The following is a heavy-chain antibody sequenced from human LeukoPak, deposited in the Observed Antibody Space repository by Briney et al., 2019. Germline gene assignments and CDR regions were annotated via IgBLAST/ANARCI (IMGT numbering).Heavy chain of an antibody. CDR1: GFTFSRYT. V-gene: IGHV3-30*01. Sequence: GGSLRLSCSASGFTFSRYTMHWVRQAPGKGLEWVALLAYDETFRYYADSVKGRFTIYRDTAKTTLDLQMNSLTTEDTALYYCAREADGFDIWGQGTMVTVSS. J-gene: IGHJ3*02. CDR3: AREADGFDI. CDR2: LAYDETFR.